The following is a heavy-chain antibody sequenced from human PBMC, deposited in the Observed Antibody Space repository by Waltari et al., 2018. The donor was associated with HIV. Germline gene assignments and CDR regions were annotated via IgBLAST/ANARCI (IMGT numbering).Heavy chain of an antibody. CDR2: SDHRGRT. V-gene: IGHV4-4*02. CDR3: TTGEYYEFWTGLLGYFAF. J-gene: IGHJ4*02. Sequence: QIQLQESCPGLVKSSGTLSLTCAVSGVSISGNRCWSWVRQPPGRGLEWIGESDHRGRTNVNPSLKARLTLSVDKSKNHFSLRLRSATAADTAVYYCTTGEYYEFWTGLLGYFAFWGPGVRVTVSS. D-gene: IGHD3-3*01. CDR1: GVSISGNRC.